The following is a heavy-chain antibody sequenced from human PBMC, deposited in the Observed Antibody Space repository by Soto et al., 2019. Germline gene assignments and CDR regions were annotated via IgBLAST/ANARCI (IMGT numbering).Heavy chain of an antibody. CDR1: GFSITAGGMG. CDR2: IDSDDDK. D-gene: IGHD6-19*01. V-gene: IGHV2-70*01. Sequence: SGPTLVNPTPTLTLTCTFSGFSITAGGMGVSWFRQPPGKALEWLALIDSDDDKFYSTSLKTRLTISKDTSKSQVVLRLTNIDPMDTGTYFCAPIPDAVSPWGGAFEIWGRGTKVTVSS. CDR3: APIPDAVSPWGGAFEI. J-gene: IGHJ3*02.